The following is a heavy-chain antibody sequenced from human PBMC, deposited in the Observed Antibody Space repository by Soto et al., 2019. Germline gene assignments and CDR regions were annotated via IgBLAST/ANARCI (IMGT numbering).Heavy chain of an antibody. V-gene: IGHV3-11*01. J-gene: IGHJ4*02. CDR1: GFTSSDYY. CDR2: ISSSGSTI. Sequence: PGGTLRLPCAASGFTSSDYYMSWIRQAPGKGLEWVSYISSSGSTIYYADAVKGRFTISRDNAKNSLYLQMNSLRAEDTAVYYCARGNSYYQSSSGWYPGYWGQGTLVTVSS. CDR3: ARGNSYYQSSSGWYPGY. D-gene: IGHD6-19*01.